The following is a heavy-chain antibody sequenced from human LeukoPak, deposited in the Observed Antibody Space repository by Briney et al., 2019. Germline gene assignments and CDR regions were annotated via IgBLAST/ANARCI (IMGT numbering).Heavy chain of an antibody. CDR1: GGSISSGSISCCY. V-gene: IGHV4-61*01. CDR2: IHDSGST. CDR3: ARAGYYSDSSGNFDS. Sequence: PSETLSLTCIVSGGSISSGSISCCYWSWIRQPPGKGLEWIGYIHDSGSTNHSPSLKGRVNISFDTSKTQVSLKLSSVTAADSAVYFCARAGYYSDSSGNFDSWGQGTLVTVSS. J-gene: IGHJ4*02. D-gene: IGHD3-22*01.